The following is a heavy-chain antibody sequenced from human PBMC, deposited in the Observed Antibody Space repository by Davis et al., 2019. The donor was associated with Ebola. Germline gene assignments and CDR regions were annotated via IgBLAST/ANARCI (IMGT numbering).Heavy chain of an antibody. CDR3: VRHYSTVWYHYDYFDY. V-gene: IGHV3-66*04. J-gene: IGHJ4*02. CDR1: GFSVSSNY. CDR2: LYSGGTT. Sequence: GESLIISCAVSGFSVSSNYMTWVRQAAWKGPEWVSVLYSGGTTSYADSVKGRFVVSRDSSKNVVFLEMNSLSAEDTAVYYCVRHYSTVWYHYDYFDYWGQGVRVTVSS. D-gene: IGHD6-19*01.